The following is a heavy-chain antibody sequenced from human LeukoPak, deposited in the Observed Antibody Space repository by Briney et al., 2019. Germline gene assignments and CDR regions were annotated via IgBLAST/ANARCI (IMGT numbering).Heavy chain of an antibody. J-gene: IGHJ4*02. CDR2: ISYDGTYK. D-gene: IGHD3-10*01. V-gene: IGHV3-30*03. Sequence: PGGSLRLSCAASGFTFTSYGMHWVRQAPGKGLEWVAVISYDGTYKYYAGSVKGRFTISRDDSKNTLYLQTNSLRAEDTAVYYCARGITMVRGPHPAGYWGQGTLVTVSS. CDR1: GFTFTSYG. CDR3: ARGITMVRGPHPAGY.